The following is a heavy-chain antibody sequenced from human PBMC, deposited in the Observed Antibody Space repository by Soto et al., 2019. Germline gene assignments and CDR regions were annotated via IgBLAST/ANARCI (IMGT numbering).Heavy chain of an antibody. Sequence: SETLSLTCGDPGDSIRRSNWWSWVRQPPGQGLEWIGEGYYDGSTNSNPSLKSRVTVSVDKSKNQLFLNLNSVTAADTAVYYCARAAPRYCSGGSCYSGRDYWGQGTLVTVS. D-gene: IGHD2-15*01. CDR1: GDSIRRSNW. CDR2: GYYDGST. V-gene: IGHV4-4*02. CDR3: ARAAPRYCSGGSCYSGRDY. J-gene: IGHJ4*02.